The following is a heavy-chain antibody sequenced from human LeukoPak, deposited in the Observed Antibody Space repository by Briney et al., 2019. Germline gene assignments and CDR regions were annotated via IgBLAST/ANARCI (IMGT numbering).Heavy chain of an antibody. Sequence: GGSLRLSCAASGFTFSSYAMSWVRQAPGKGLEWVAGISGGGGSTDYADSVKGRFTISRDNSKNTLYLQMNSLRAEDTAVYYCARYSGSWYVPIFDYWGQGTLVTVSS. D-gene: IGHD6-13*01. CDR3: ARYSGSWYVPIFDY. J-gene: IGHJ4*02. V-gene: IGHV3-23*01. CDR2: ISGGGGST. CDR1: GFTFSSYA.